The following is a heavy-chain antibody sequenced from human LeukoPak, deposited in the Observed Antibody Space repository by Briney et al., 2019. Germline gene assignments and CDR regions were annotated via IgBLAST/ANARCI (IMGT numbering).Heavy chain of an antibody. Sequence: ASVKVSCKASGGTFSSYSISWGRQAPGQRLEWIGGIIPIFGTANYAQKFQGRVTITADESTSTAYMELSSLRSEDTAVYYCASWGIVVVPAVNGAFDIWGQGTMVTVSS. CDR2: IIPIFGTA. D-gene: IGHD2-2*01. CDR3: ASWGIVVVPAVNGAFDI. V-gene: IGHV1-69*13. J-gene: IGHJ3*02. CDR1: GGTFSSYS.